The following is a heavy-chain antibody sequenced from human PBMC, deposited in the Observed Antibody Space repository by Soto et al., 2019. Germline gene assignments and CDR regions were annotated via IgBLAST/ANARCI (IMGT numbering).Heavy chain of an antibody. D-gene: IGHD2-15*01. CDR1: GGSVSSGSYY. V-gene: IGHV4-61*01. CDR2: IYYSGST. CDR3: AGFVRYCSGSTCYTRADV. J-gene: IGHJ6*02. Sequence: SETLSLTCTVSGGSVSSGSYYWSWIRQPPGKGLEWIGYIYYSGSTNYNPSLKSRVTISVDTSKNQFSLKLRSVIVADTAVFQHAGFVRYCSGSTCYTRADVCGQGTTVTVSS.